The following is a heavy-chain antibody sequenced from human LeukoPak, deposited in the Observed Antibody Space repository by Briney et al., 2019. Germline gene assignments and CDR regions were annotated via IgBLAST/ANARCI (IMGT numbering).Heavy chain of an antibody. J-gene: IGHJ5*02. Sequence: SVKVSCKASGGTFSSYAISWVRQAPGQGLEWMGRIIPIFGTANYAQKFQGRVTITTDESTSTAYMELSSLRSEDTAVYYCARGGITMVRGVIANRGNWFDPWGQGTLVTVSS. CDR1: GGTFSSYA. CDR3: ARGGITMVRGVIANRGNWFDP. D-gene: IGHD3-10*01. V-gene: IGHV1-69*05. CDR2: IIPIFGTA.